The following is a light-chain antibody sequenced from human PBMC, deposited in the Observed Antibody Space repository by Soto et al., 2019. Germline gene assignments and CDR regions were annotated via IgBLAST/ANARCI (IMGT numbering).Light chain of an antibody. J-gene: IGLJ1*01. CDR3: QSYDSRLSAPYV. Sequence: QSVLTQPPSVSGAPGQRVTISCTGSSSNIGAGYDVHWYQQLPGTAPKLLIYGNSNRPSGVPDRFSGSKSGTSASLAITGLQAVDEADYYCQSYDSRLSAPYVFGTGNKVTVL. CDR2: GNS. V-gene: IGLV1-40*01. CDR1: SSNIGAGYD.